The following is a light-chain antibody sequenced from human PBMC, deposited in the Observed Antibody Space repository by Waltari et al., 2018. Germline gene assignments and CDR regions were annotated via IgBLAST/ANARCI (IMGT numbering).Light chain of an antibody. CDR1: SSNIGAGYD. CDR3: QSYDSSLSGWV. Sequence: QSVLTQPPPVSGAPGQRVTISCTGSSSNIGAGYDANGYQQLPGTAPKLLIYVNNNRPSGVPDRFSGSKSGTSASLAITGLQAEDEAEYYCQSYDSSLSGWVFGGGTKVTVL. CDR2: VNN. V-gene: IGLV1-40*01. J-gene: IGLJ3*02.